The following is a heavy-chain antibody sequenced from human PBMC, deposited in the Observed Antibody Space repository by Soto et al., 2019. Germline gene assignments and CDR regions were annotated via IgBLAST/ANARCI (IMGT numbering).Heavy chain of an antibody. CDR2: ISYDGSDK. Sequence: QVQLVESGGGVVQPGRSLRLSCAASGFTLSSYAMHWVRQAPGKGLGWVAVISYDGSDKYYADSVKGRFTISRDNSKNTLFLQMNTLRPEDTAVYCCARRYCSGGYCYFDYWGQGTLVTVSS. CDR1: GFTLSSYA. J-gene: IGHJ4*02. V-gene: IGHV3-30-3*01. CDR3: ARRYCSGGYCYFDY. D-gene: IGHD2-15*01.